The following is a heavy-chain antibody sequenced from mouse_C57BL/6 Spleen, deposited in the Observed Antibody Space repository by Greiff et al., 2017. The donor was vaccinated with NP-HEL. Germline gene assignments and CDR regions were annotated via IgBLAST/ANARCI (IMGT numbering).Heavy chain of an antibody. CDR2: ISYDGSN. CDR3: AREGSSGLDY. CDR1: GYSITSGYY. D-gene: IGHD3-2*02. Sequence: EVKLMESGPGLVKPSQSLSLTCSVTGYSITSGYYWNWIRQFPGNKLEWMGYISYDGSNNYNPSLKNRISITRDTSKNQFFLKLNSVTTEDTATYYCAREGSSGLDYWGQGTTLTVSS. J-gene: IGHJ2*01. V-gene: IGHV3-6*01.